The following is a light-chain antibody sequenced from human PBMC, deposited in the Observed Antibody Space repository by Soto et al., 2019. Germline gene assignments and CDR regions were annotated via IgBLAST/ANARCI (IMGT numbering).Light chain of an antibody. J-gene: IGLJ2*01. V-gene: IGLV2-11*01. CDR3: CSYTGSFTDVA. CDR1: SSDIGGYNY. Sequence: QSALTQPRSVSGSPGQSVAISCTGTSSDIGGYNYVSWYQHSPGRAPKFLIYDVNKRPSGVPDRFAGSKSGNTASLTISGRQADDEADYYCCSYTGSFTDVAFGGGTKVTVL. CDR2: DVN.